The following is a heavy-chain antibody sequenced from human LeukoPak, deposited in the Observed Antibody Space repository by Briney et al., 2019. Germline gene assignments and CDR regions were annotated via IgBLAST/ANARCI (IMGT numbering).Heavy chain of an antibody. J-gene: IGHJ4*02. CDR3: ARTRYGDYVPY. CDR2: INPNSGGT. CDR1: GYTFTGYY. Sequence: ASVKVSCKASGYTFTGYYMHWVRQAPGQGLEWMGWINPNSGGTNYARKFQGRVTMTRDTSISTAYMELSRLRSDDTAVYYCARTRYGDYVPYWDQGTLVTVSS. D-gene: IGHD4-17*01. V-gene: IGHV1-2*02.